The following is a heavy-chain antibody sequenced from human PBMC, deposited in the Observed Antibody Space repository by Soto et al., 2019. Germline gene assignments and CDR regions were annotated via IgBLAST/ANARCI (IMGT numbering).Heavy chain of an antibody. CDR1: GGSFSGYY. J-gene: IGHJ6*02. CDR2: INHSGST. Sequence: SETLSLTCAVYGGSFSGYYWSWIRQPPGKGLEWIGEINHSGSTNYNPSLKSRVTISVDPSKNQFSLKLSSVTAADTAVYYCARAWIQLWYYYGMDVWGQGTTVTVSS. CDR3: ARAWIQLWYYYGMDV. V-gene: IGHV4-34*01. D-gene: IGHD5-18*01.